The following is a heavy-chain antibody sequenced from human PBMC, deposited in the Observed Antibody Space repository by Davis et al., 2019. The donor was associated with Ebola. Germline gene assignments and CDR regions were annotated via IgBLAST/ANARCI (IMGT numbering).Heavy chain of an antibody. CDR2: IYSSGIT. D-gene: IGHD6-13*01. CDR1: GFTVSSNY. Sequence: GESLKTPCAASGFTVSSNYMSRVRQAPGKGLEWVSVIYSSGITNYADSVKGRFTISRDNAKNTVYLQMNSLRAEDTAVYYCARDGHGSSWIHFDYWGQGTLVTVSS. J-gene: IGHJ4*02. V-gene: IGHV3-53*01. CDR3: ARDGHGSSWIHFDY.